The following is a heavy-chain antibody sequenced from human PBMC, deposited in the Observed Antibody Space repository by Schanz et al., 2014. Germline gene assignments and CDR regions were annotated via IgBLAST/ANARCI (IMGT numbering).Heavy chain of an antibody. D-gene: IGHD1-26*01. V-gene: IGHV3-7*01. J-gene: IGHJ4*02. CDR2: IKEDGSQK. Sequence: VQLVESGGGVVQPGRSLRLSCAGSGFSFSDYGMHWVRQAPGRGLEWVATIKEDGSQKYYLDSVKGRFTISRDNARNSLYLQMTSLRAEDTALYYCTRDRAYHSFDYWGQGTLVTVSS. CDR3: TRDRAYHSFDY. CDR1: GFSFSDYG.